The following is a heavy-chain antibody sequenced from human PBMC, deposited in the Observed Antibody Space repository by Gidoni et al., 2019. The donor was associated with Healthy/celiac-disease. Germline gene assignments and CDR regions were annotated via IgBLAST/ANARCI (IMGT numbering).Heavy chain of an antibody. CDR3: AKDGLGGVVTRNNWFDP. J-gene: IGHJ5*02. Sequence: EVQLLESGGGLVQPGGSLRLSCAASGFTFSSYARSWVRQAQGKGLEWVSAISGSGGSTYYADSVKGRFTISRDNSKNTLYLQMNSLRAEDTAVYYCAKDGLGGVVTRNNWFDPWGQGTLVTVSS. D-gene: IGHD3-3*01. CDR1: GFTFSSYA. V-gene: IGHV3-23*01. CDR2: ISGSGGST.